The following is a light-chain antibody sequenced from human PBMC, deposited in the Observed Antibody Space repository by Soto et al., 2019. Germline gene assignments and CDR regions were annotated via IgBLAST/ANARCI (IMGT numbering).Light chain of an antibody. V-gene: IGLV2-8*01. Sequence: QSALTQPPSASGSPGQSVTISCTGASSDVGAYNYVSWYQQHPGKAPKLVIYEVNKRPSGVPDRFSGSKSGTTASLIVSGLQAEDEADYYCCSYAGSTTLFGGGTKVTVL. CDR1: SSDVGAYNY. CDR2: EVN. J-gene: IGLJ2*01. CDR3: CSYAGSTTL.